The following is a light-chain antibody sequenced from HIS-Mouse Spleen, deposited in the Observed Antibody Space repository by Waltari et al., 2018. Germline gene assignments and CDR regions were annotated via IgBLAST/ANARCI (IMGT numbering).Light chain of an antibody. J-gene: IGLJ2*01. CDR3: SSYTSSSFNVV. Sequence: QSALTQPASVSGSPGQSITISCTGTSSDVGGYNYVSWYQQHPGKAPKLLIYDVSNRPSGVSNRLSGSKSGNTASLTISGLQAEDEAGYYCSSYTSSSFNVVFGGGTKLTVL. CDR2: DVS. V-gene: IGLV2-14*03. CDR1: SSDVGGYNY.